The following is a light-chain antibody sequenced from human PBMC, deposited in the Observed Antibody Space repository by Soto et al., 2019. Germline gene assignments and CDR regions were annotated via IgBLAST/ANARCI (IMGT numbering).Light chain of an antibody. CDR1: QSVSSS. CDR3: QQYNIWPPLT. J-gene: IGKJ4*01. Sequence: EVVMTQSPATLSESPGERATLSCRASQSVSSSLAWYQQKPGQAPRLLIYGASTRATGIPARFSGSGSGTEFTLTISSLQSEDFAVYYCQQYNIWPPLTFGGGTKVEIK. V-gene: IGKV3-15*01. CDR2: GAS.